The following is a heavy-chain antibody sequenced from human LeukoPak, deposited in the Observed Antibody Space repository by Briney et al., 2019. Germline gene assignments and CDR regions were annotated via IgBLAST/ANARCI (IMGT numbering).Heavy chain of an antibody. V-gene: IGHV1-2*02. CDR3: ARDIRRYYYYYMDV. Sequence: ASVKVSCKASGYTFTGYFMHWVRQAPGQGLEWMGWINPNSGGTNYAQKFQGRVTMTRDTSISTAYMELSRLRSDDTAVYYCARDIRRYYYYYMDVWGKGTTVTVSS. CDR1: GYTFTGYF. CDR2: INPNSGGT. J-gene: IGHJ6*03.